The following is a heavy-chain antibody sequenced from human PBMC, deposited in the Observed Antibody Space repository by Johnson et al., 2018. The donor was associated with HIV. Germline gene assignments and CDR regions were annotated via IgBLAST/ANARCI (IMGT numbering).Heavy chain of an antibody. CDR2: LTWNSDNI. CDR3: AKDLPGTSRQEAFDI. Sequence: VQLVESGGGMVQPGRSLRLSCAAPGFTFDDFAMHWVRQGPGKGLEWVSSLTWNSDNIAYADTVQGRFTISRDNAKNSLYLQMNSLRPEDTAFYYCAKDLPGTSRQEAFDIWGQGTKVTVSS. CDR1: GFTFDDFA. V-gene: IGHV3-9*01. J-gene: IGHJ3*02. D-gene: IGHD2-2*01.